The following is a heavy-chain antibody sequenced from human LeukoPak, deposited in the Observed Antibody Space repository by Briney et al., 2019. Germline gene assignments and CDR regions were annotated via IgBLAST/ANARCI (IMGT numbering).Heavy chain of an antibody. CDR2: IIPIFGTA. V-gene: IGHV1-69*13. J-gene: IGHJ6*02. Sequence: SVKVSCKASGGTFCSYAISWVRQAPGQGLEWMGGIIPIFGTANYAQKFQGRVTITADESTSTAYMELSSLRSEDTAVYYCARMTTVTTRDFYYYYYGMDVWGQGTTVTVSS. CDR3: ARMTTVTTRDFYYYYYGMDV. D-gene: IGHD4-17*01. CDR1: GGTFCSYA.